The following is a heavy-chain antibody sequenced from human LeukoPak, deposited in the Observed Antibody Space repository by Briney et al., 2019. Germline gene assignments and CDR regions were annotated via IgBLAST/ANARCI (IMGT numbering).Heavy chain of an antibody. CDR2: IKQDGSEK. CDR1: GFTFSSYW. Sequence: GGSLRLSCAASGFTFSSYWMSWVRQAPGKGLEWVANIKQDGSEKYYVDSVKGRFTISRDNAKNSLYLQMNSLRAEDTAVYYCARDLAYCTNGACYTRGGDAFDIWGQGTMVTASS. D-gene: IGHD2-8*01. J-gene: IGHJ3*02. V-gene: IGHV3-7*01. CDR3: ARDLAYCTNGACYTRGGDAFDI.